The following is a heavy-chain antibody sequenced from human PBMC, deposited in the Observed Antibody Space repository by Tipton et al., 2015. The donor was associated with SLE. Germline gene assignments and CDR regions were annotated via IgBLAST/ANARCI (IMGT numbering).Heavy chain of an antibody. Sequence: TLSLTCAVYGGSFSDYSWSWIRQPPGKGLEWIGEINHSGSTNYNPSLKSPVTISIDTSKNQFSLRLSSVTAADTAVYYCARDCTTGVCYTTSFDYWGQGPLVTVSP. CDR3: ARDCTTGVCYTTSFDY. D-gene: IGHD2-8*01. CDR1: GGSFSDYS. V-gene: IGHV4-34*01. J-gene: IGHJ4*02. CDR2: INHSGST.